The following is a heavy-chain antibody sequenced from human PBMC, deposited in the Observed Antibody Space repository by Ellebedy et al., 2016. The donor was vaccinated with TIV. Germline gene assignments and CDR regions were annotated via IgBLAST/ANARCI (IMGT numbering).Heavy chain of an antibody. CDR1: GFTLSGYW. Sequence: PGGSLRLSCAAYGFTLSGYWIHWVRQVPGKGLVWVSRINSTGSSRTYADSLKGRFTISRDNAKNTLYLEMNSLRAEETAVYYCAREGSGSNLRLFDLWGQGTLVTVSS. V-gene: IGHV3-74*01. CDR2: INSTGSSR. CDR3: AREGSGSNLRLFDL. J-gene: IGHJ4*02. D-gene: IGHD1-26*01.